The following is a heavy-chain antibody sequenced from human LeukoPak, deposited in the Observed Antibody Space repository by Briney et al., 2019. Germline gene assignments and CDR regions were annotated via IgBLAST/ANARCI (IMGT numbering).Heavy chain of an antibody. CDR3: ARAPVPRWVDY. CDR2: LYSTGGT. CDR1: GGSISGWY. D-gene: IGHD6-13*01. J-gene: IGHJ4*02. Sequence: SETLSLTCTVSGGSISGWYWSWIRQPAGKGLEWIGRLYSTGGTIYNPSLKSRVTISVDTSKNQFSLKLSSVTAADTAVYYCARAPVPRWVDYWGQGTLVTVSS. V-gene: IGHV4-4*07.